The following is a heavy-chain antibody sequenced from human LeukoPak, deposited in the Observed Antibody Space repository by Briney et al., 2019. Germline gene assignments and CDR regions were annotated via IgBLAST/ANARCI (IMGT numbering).Heavy chain of an antibody. Sequence: PVKVSCTTSGGTFSNYAISWVRQAPGQGLEWMGRIIPIFGTPNYAQKFQDRVTITTDESTSTAYMELSSLRSEDTALYYCARQPANYNILTGHYTPLSFDYWDQGTLVTVSS. CDR1: GGTFSNYA. CDR2: IIPIFGTP. D-gene: IGHD3-9*01. CDR3: ARQPANYNILTGHYTPLSFDY. V-gene: IGHV1-69*05. J-gene: IGHJ4*02.